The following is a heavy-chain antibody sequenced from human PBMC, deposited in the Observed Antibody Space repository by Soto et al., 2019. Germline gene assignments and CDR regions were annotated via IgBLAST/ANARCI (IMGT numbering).Heavy chain of an antibody. CDR1: GVTFSSYA. D-gene: IGHD2-2*02. J-gene: IGHJ6*02. Sequence: QVQLVQSGAEVKKPGSSVKVSCKASGVTFSSYAIRWVRQAPGQGPGWVGGIIPILCTANYAQKLQGRVTINADESTSTAYMELSSLRSEDTAVYYCARDLEGVVVVPAAIPTYYYYYCMDVWGQGTTVTVSS. V-gene: IGHV1-69*01. CDR2: IIPILCTA. CDR3: ARDLEGVVVVPAAIPTYYYYYCMDV.